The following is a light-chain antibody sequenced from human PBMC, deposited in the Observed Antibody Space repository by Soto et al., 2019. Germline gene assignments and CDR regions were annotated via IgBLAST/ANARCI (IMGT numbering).Light chain of an antibody. J-gene: IGKJ3*01. CDR2: DAS. CDR3: QQRSKWPVT. Sequence: EIVLTQSPDTLSLSPGERAIFSCRTSQSIGSTLAWYQHKPGQPPRLLIYDASKRATGIPARFSGSGSGTDFTLTISSLEPEDFAVYFCQQRSKWPVTFGPGTTVDIK. CDR1: QSIGST. V-gene: IGKV3-11*01.